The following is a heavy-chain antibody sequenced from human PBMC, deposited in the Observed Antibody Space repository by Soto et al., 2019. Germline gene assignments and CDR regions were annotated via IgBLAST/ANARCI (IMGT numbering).Heavy chain of an antibody. J-gene: IGHJ6*02. CDR2: IYPGDSDT. CDR1: GYSFTSYW. V-gene: IGHV5-51*01. Sequence: RGESLKISCKGSGYSFTSYWIGWVRQMPGKGLEWMGIIYPGDSDTRYSPSFQGQVTISADKSISTAYLQWNSLKASDTAMYYCARTGTPYCSSTSCYKRWDYYYGMDVWGQGTTVTVSS. CDR3: ARTGTPYCSSTSCYKRWDYYYGMDV. D-gene: IGHD2-2*02.